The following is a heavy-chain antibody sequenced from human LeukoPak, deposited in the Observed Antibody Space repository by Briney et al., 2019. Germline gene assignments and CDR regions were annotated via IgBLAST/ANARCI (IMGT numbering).Heavy chain of an antibody. V-gene: IGHV3-23*01. D-gene: IGHD2-2*01. Sequence: GGSLRLSCAASGFTFSSYAMSWVRQAPGKGLEWVSAISGSGGSTYYADSVKGRFTISRDNSKNTLYLQMNSLRAEDTAVYYCAEGEYCSSTSCSHGMDVWGQGTTVTVSS. J-gene: IGHJ6*02. CDR1: GFTFSSYA. CDR2: ISGSGGST. CDR3: AEGEYCSSTSCSHGMDV.